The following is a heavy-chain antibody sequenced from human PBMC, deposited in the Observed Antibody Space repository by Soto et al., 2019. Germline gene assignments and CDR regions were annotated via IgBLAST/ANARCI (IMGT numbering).Heavy chain of an antibody. CDR3: ARVKGGTTRRAIDS. J-gene: IGHJ4*02. V-gene: IGHV4-31*03. CDR2: IYDNGGA. D-gene: IGHD1-7*01. CDR1: GDSISSGGYY. Sequence: PSETLSLTCTVSGDSISSGGYYWSWIRQHPGKGLEWIGYIYDNGGAYSSPALKGRVVISVDRSENQFSLRLSSVTAADTAVYYCARVKGGTTRRAIDSWGQGTLVTVSS.